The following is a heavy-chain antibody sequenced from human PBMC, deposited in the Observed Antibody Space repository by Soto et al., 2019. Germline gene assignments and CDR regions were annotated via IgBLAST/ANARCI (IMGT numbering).Heavy chain of an antibody. CDR3: ARSPGGPMTPGDY. CDR1: GYTFTSYA. D-gene: IGHD3-10*01. CDR2: INAGNGNT. Sequence: QVQLVQYGAEEKKPGASVKVSCKASGYTFTSYAMHWVRQAPGQRLEWMGWINAGNGNTKYSQKFQGRVTITRDTSASTAYMELSSVRSEDTAVYYCARSPGGPMTPGDYWGQGTLVTVSS. J-gene: IGHJ4*02. V-gene: IGHV1-3*05.